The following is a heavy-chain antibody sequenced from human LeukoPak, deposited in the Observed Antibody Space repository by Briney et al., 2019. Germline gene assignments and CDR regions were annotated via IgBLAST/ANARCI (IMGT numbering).Heavy chain of an antibody. CDR3: ALDSYALNWFDP. CDR1: GGSISSGDYY. J-gene: IGHJ5*02. CDR2: IYYSGST. Sequence: SETLSLTCTVSGGSISSGDYYWSWIRQPPGKGLEWIGYIYYSGSTNYNPSLKSRVTISVDTSKNQFSLKLSSVTAADTAVYYCALDSYALNWFDPWGQGTLVTVSS. V-gene: IGHV4-61*08. D-gene: IGHD5-18*01.